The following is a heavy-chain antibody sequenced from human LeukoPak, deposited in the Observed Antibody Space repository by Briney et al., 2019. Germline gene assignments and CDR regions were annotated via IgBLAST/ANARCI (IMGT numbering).Heavy chain of an antibody. CDR1: EFTVSSTY. V-gene: IGHV3-53*01. J-gene: IGHJ4*02. CDR3: VGDNYGLGSLDY. CDR2: MFTGGNT. Sequence: PGGSLRLSCAASEFTVSSTYMSWVRQAPGKGLEWVSVMFTGGNTYYADSVKGRFTISRDTSKNTLSLQMNSLRAEDTAVYYCVGDNYGLGSLDYWGQGTLVTVSS. D-gene: IGHD3-10*01.